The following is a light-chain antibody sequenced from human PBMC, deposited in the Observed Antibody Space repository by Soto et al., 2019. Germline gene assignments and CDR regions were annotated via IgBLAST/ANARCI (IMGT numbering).Light chain of an antibody. CDR3: QQYNSYSWT. V-gene: IGKV1-5*01. CDR1: QSISSW. CDR2: DAS. J-gene: IGKJ1*01. Sequence: DIQMTQSPSTLSASVGDRVTITCRASQSISSWLAWYQQKPGKAPKLLIYDASSLESGVPSRFSGSGSGTEFTLTIRSLQPDDFATYYCQQYNSYSWTFGQETKVQIK.